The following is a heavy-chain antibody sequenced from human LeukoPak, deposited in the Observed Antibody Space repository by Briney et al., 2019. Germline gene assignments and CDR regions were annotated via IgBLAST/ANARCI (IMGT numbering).Heavy chain of an antibody. V-gene: IGHV5-51*01. CDR2: IYPGDSDT. CDR1: GYSFSTYW. D-gene: IGHD2-2*01. Sequence: GESLKISCKASGYSFSTYWITWVRQMSGEGLEWMGIIYPGDSDTRYSPSFQGQVTMSVDKSISTAYLQWSSLKASDTAMCYCARLGYCSSASCYYGMDVWGQGTTVTVSS. J-gene: IGHJ6*02. CDR3: ARLGYCSSASCYYGMDV.